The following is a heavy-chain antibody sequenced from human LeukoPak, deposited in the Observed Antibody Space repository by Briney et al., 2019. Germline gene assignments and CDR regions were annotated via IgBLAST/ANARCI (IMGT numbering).Heavy chain of an antibody. CDR1: GGSISSLY. J-gene: IGHJ4*02. V-gene: IGHV4-4*07. CDR2: IYSSGST. D-gene: IGHD6-13*01. Sequence: SETLSLTCTVSGGSISSLYWSWIRQPAGKGLEWIGRIYSSGSTNYNPSLKSRVTMSVDTSKNQFSLKLTSVTAADTAVYYCARDLGYSSSDYWGQGTLVTVSS. CDR3: ARDLGYSSSDY.